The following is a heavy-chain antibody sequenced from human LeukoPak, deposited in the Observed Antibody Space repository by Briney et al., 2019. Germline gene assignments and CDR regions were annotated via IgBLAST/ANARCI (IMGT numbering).Heavy chain of an antibody. J-gene: IGHJ4*02. CDR1: GFTFSSYS. D-gene: IGHD3-10*01. Sequence: GGSLRLSCAASGFTFSSYSMNWVRQAPGKGLEWVPSISSSSSYIYYADSVKGRFTISRDNAKNSLYLQMNSLRAEDTAVYYCARSRLADYNDYWGQGTLVTVSS. CDR3: ARSRLADYNDY. V-gene: IGHV3-21*01. CDR2: ISSSSSYI.